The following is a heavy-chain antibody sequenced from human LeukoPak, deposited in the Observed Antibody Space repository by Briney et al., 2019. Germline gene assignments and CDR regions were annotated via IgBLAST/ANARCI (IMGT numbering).Heavy chain of an antibody. V-gene: IGHV1-69*13. CDR2: SIPIFGTA. CDR1: GGTFSSYA. CDR3: ARVGSGSYDLDGFDI. D-gene: IGHD1-26*01. Sequence: SVKVSCKASGGTFSSYAISWVRQAPGQGLEWMGGSIPIFGTANYAQKFQGRVTITADESTRTAYMELSSLRPEDTAVYYCARVGSGSYDLDGFDIWGQGTMVTVSS. J-gene: IGHJ3*02.